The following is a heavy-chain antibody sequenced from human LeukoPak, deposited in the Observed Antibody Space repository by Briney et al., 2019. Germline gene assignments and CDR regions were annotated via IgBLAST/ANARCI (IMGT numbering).Heavy chain of an antibody. D-gene: IGHD3-9*01. Sequence: GASVKVSCKASGYTFTSYGISWVRQAPGQGLEWMGWISAYNGNTNYAQKLQGRVTMTTDTSTSTAYMELRSLRTDDTAVYYCARDAGLRYFDWLFHAENYFDYWGRGTLVTVSS. V-gene: IGHV1-18*01. CDR2: ISAYNGNT. J-gene: IGHJ4*02. CDR1: GYTFTSYG. CDR3: ARDAGLRYFDWLFHAENYFDY.